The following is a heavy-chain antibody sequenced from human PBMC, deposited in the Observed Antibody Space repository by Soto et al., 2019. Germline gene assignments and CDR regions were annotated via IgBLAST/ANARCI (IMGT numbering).Heavy chain of an antibody. Sequence: EVQLVESGGGLVQPGRSLRLSCAASGFTFDDYAMHWVLQAPGKRLVLVSGISWNSGSICYADSVQGRFTISRYNAKNSLYQQMNSQRAEDTAWYYCATEMKSHGYYGFDYLGQGTLVTVSS. CDR2: ISWNSGSI. CDR3: ATEMKSHGYYGFDY. J-gene: IGHJ4*02. D-gene: IGHD4-17*01. V-gene: IGHV3-9*01. CDR1: GFTFDDYA.